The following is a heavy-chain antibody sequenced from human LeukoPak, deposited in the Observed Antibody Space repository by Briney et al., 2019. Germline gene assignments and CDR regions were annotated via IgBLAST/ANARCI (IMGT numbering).Heavy chain of an antibody. J-gene: IGHJ4*02. CDR1: GGSISSSSYS. V-gene: IGHV4-39*01. D-gene: IGHD2-2*01. CDR3: ASTMYCSSTSCLRFDY. CDR2: IYYSGST. Sequence: SETLSLTCTVSGGSISSSSYSWGWIRQPPEKGLEWIGTIYYSGSTFYNPSLTSRVTISVDTSKNQFSLKVSPVTAADTAVYYCASTMYCSSTSCLRFDYWGQGTLVTVSS.